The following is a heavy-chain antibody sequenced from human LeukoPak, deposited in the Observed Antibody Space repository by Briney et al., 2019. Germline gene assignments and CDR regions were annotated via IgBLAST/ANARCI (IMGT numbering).Heavy chain of an antibody. D-gene: IGHD6-13*01. Sequence: GASVKVSCKASGYTFTGYFMHWVRQAPGQGLEWMGWINPNSGGTNYAQKFQGRVTMTRDTSISTAYMELSRLRYDDTAVYYCATAVIVAVFGDAFDIWGQGTLVTVSS. CDR2: INPNSGGT. CDR1: GYTFTGYF. CDR3: ATAVIVAVFGDAFDI. V-gene: IGHV1-2*02. J-gene: IGHJ3*02.